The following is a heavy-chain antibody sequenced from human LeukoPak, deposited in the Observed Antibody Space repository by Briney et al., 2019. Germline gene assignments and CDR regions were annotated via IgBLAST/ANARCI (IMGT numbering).Heavy chain of an antibody. V-gene: IGHV4-4*07. J-gene: IGHJ6*03. Sequence: KSSETLSLTCTVSGGSISSYYWSWIRQPAGKGLEWIGRIYTSGSTNYNPSLKSRVTMSVDTSKNQFSLKPSSVTAADTAVYYCARDRFTMVRGVICGYYYYYYMDVWGKGTTVTVSS. CDR3: ARDRFTMVRGVICGYYYYYYMDV. CDR1: GGSISSYY. D-gene: IGHD3-10*01. CDR2: IYTSGST.